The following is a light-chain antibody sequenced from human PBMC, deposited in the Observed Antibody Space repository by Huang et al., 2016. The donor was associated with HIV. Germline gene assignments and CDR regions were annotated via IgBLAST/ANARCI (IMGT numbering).Light chain of an antibody. Sequence: DIVMTQSPDSLAVSLGERATINCKSSQSALYSSNNKNYLAWYQQKPGQPPRLLIYWASTRESGVPDRVIGSGSGTDFTLTISSLQAEDVAVYYCQQYYSIPITFGQGTRLEIK. CDR2: WAS. CDR1: QSALYSSNNKNY. V-gene: IGKV4-1*01. CDR3: QQYYSIPIT. J-gene: IGKJ5*01.